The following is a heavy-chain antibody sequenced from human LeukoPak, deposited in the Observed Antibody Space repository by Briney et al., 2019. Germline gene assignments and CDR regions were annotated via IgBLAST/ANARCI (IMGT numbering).Heavy chain of an antibody. J-gene: IGHJ4*02. CDR1: GGSISSSSYY. D-gene: IGHD3-9*01. CDR3: ARVPIRLGYFDY. V-gene: IGHV4-39*07. Sequence: PSETLSLTCTVSGGSISSSSYYWGWIRQPPGKGLEWIGSIYYSGSTYYNPSLKSRVTISVDTSKNQFFLKLSSATAADTAVYYCARVPIRLGYFDYWGQGTLVTVSS. CDR2: IYYSGST.